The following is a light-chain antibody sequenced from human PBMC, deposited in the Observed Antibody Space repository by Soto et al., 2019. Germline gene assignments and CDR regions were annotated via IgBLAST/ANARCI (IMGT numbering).Light chain of an antibody. J-gene: IGKJ2*01. CDR1: QSISSY. CDR2: AAS. V-gene: IGKV1-39*01. CDR3: QQSYSTPYT. Sequence: DIQMTQSQSSLSASVGDRVTITCRASQSISSYLNWYQQKPGKDPKLLIYAASSLQSGVPSRFSGSGSGTDFTLTISSLQPADFATYYGQQSYSTPYTFGQGTKLEIK.